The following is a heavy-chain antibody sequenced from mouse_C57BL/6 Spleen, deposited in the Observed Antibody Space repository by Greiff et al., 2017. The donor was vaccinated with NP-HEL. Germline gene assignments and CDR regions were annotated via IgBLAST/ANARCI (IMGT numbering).Heavy chain of an antibody. CDR2: IYPSDSET. CDR3: ARAYYGNSYAMDY. J-gene: IGHJ4*01. CDR1: GYTFTSYW. V-gene: IGHV1-61*01. Sequence: QVQLQQPGAELVRPGSSVKLSCKASGYTFTSYWMDWVKQRPGQGLEWIGNIYPSDSETHYNQKFKDKATLTVDKSSSTAYMQLSSLTSEDSAVYYCARAYYGNSYAMDYWGQGTSVTVSS. D-gene: IGHD2-10*01.